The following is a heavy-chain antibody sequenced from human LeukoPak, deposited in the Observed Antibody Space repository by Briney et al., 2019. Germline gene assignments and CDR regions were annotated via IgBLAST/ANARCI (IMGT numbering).Heavy chain of an antibody. CDR3: ARITGTTGH. J-gene: IGHJ4*02. CDR1: GYTFTGYY. D-gene: IGHD1/OR15-1a*01. Sequence: ASVKVSCKASGYTFTGYYMKWGRQAPGQGLDWMGWINPNTGDTNFAQKFQVRVTMTRDTSTSTAYMGLSRLTLDDTAVYYCARITGTTGHWGQGTPVTVSS. CDR2: INPNTGDT. V-gene: IGHV1-2*02.